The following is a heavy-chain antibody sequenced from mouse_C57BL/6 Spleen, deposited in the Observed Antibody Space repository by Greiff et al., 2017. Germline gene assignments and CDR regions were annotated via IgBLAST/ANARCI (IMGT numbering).Heavy chain of an antibody. CDR2: IDPSDSET. Sequence: QVQLQQPGAELVRPGSSVKLSCKASGYTFTSYWMHWVKQRPIQGLEWIGNIDPSDSETHYNQKFKDKATLTVDKSSSTAYMQLSSLTSEDSAVYYCARGEDGSSYSHYFDYWGQGTTLTVSS. J-gene: IGHJ2*01. CDR1: GYTFTSYW. CDR3: ARGEDGSSYSHYFDY. V-gene: IGHV1-52*01. D-gene: IGHD1-1*01.